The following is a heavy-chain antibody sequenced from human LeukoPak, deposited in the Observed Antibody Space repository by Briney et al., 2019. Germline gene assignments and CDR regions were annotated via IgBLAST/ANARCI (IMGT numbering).Heavy chain of an antibody. CDR3: AREQYNWNYLGGNNWFDP. CDR2: IYYSGST. J-gene: IGHJ5*02. Sequence: SETLSLTSTVSGGSISSSSYYWGWIRQPPGKGLEWIGSIYYSGSTYYNPSLKSRVTISVDTSKNQFCLKLSSVTAADTAVYYCAREQYNWNYLGGNNWFDPWGQGTLVTVSS. D-gene: IGHD1-7*01. V-gene: IGHV4-39*07. CDR1: GGSISSSSYY.